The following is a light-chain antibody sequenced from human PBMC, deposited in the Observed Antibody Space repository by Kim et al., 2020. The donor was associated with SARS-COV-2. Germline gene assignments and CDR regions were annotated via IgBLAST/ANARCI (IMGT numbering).Light chain of an antibody. Sequence: APGKTARITCGGNNIGSESVHGCEQRPGRAPVLVIYYDSDRRSGIPERFSGSNSGNTATLTISRVEAGDEADYYCQVLDSSSDHWVFGGGTQLTVL. V-gene: IGLV3-21*04. J-gene: IGLJ3*02. CDR2: YDS. CDR3: QVLDSSSDHWV. CDR1: NIGSES.